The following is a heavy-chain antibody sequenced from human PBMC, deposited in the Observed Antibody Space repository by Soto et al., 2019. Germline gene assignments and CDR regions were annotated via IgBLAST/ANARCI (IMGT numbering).Heavy chain of an antibody. V-gene: IGHV4-30-2*01. Sequence: PSETLSLTCAVSGGSMSSGGYFWSWIRQPPGKGLEWIGYIYHSGSTYYNPSLKSRVTISVDRSKDQFSLKLSSVTAADTAVYYCARGLGPWGQGTLVTVSS. CDR2: IYHSGST. D-gene: IGHD3-10*01. CDR1: GGSMSSGGYF. J-gene: IGHJ5*02. CDR3: ARGLGP.